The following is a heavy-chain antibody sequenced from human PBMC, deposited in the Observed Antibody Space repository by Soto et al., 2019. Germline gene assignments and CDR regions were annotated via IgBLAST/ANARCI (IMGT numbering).Heavy chain of an antibody. J-gene: IGHJ3*02. CDR1: GFTFSSYA. Sequence: QVQLVESGGGVVQPGRSLRLSCAASGFTFSSYAMHWVRQAPGKGLEWVAVISYDGSNKYYADSVKGRFTISRDNSKNPLYLQLNSVRAEDTGVYYCARGGGGLTLGGVIEYGRGAFDIWGQGTMVTVSS. V-gene: IGHV3-30-3*01. CDR2: ISYDGSNK. CDR3: ARGGGGLTLGGVIEYGRGAFDI. D-gene: IGHD3-16*02.